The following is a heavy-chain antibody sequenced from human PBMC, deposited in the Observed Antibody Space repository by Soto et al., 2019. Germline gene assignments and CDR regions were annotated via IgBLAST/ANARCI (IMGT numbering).Heavy chain of an antibody. CDR2: INAGNGNT. D-gene: IGHD3-3*01. CDR1: GYTFTSYA. Sequence: GASVKVSCKASGYTFTSYAMHWVRQAPGQRLEWMGWINAGNGNTKYSQKFQGRVTITRDTSASTAYMELSSLRSDDTAVYYCARVSTIFGVVIGNWFDPWGQGTLVTVSS. CDR3: ARVSTIFGVVIGNWFDP. V-gene: IGHV1-3*01. J-gene: IGHJ5*02.